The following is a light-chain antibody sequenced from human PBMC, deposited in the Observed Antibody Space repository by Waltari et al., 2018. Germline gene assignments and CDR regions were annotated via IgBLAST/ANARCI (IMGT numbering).Light chain of an antibody. CDR2: DAS. V-gene: IGKV3-11*01. J-gene: IGKJ2*01. CDR3: QQRSNWTPHT. CDR1: QSVGSY. Sequence: EIVLTQSPATLSLSPGDTATLSCRASQSVGSYLAWYQQKPGQPPRLLIYDASNRATGVPARFRGSGSGTDFTLTISSLEAEDFAVYYCQQRSNWTPHTFGQGARREIK.